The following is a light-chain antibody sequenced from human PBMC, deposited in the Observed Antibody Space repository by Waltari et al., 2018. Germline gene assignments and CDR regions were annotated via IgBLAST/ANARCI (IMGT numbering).Light chain of an antibody. CDR2: GAS. V-gene: IGKV3-20*01. CDR1: QSVSRT. Sequence: EIVLTQSPGTLSLSPGERATLSCRAGQSVSRTLDWYQQKPGQAPKLLIYGASIRATGIPDRFTGSGSGTDFSLTISSLEPEDFAIYFCQHYVRLPATFGQGTKVEIK. CDR3: QHYVRLPAT. J-gene: IGKJ1*01.